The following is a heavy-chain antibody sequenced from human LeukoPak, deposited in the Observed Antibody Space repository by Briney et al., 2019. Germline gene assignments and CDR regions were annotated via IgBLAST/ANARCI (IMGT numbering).Heavy chain of an antibody. J-gene: IGHJ4*02. V-gene: IGHV3-48*04. D-gene: IGHD1-26*01. CDR1: GFTFSNAW. CDR2: ISSSGSTI. Sequence: QSGGSLRLSCAASGFTFSNAWMSWVRQAPGKGLEWVSYISSSGSTIYYADSVKGRFISSRDNTKNSLYLQMNSLRAEDTAIYYCARDLRIVSGSYLDYWGQGTLVTVSS. CDR3: ARDLRIVSGSYLDY.